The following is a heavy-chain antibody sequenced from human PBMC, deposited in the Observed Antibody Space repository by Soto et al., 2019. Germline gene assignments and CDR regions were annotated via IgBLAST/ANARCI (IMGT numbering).Heavy chain of an antibody. D-gene: IGHD1-1*01. J-gene: IGHJ4*02. CDR2: INHSGST. CDR3: ARDGPKRGDAPAPIGY. V-gene: IGHV4-34*01. Sequence: SETLSLTCAVYGGSFSGYYWSWIRQPPGKGLEWIGEINHSGSTNYNPSLKSRVTISVDTSKNKFSLKLSSLTAADTAVYYCARDGPKRGDAPAPIGYWGQGTLVTVSS. CDR1: GGSFSGYY.